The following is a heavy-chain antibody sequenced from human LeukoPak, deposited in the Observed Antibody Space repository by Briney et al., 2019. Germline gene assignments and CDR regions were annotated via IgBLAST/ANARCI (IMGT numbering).Heavy chain of an antibody. CDR2: ISYDGSNK. J-gene: IGHJ4*02. Sequence: PGGSLRLSCAASGFTFSNYAMHWVRQPPGKGLEWVAVISYDGSNKHYADSVKGRFTISRDNSKNTLYLQMNSLRVEDTAVYYCARRNHYDSKEIVYWGQGTLVTVSS. V-gene: IGHV3-30*04. CDR3: ARRNHYDSKEIVY. D-gene: IGHD3-22*01. CDR1: GFTFSNYA.